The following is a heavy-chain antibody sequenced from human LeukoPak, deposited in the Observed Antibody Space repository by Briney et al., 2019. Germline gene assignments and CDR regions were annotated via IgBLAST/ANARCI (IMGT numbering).Heavy chain of an antibody. CDR1: GFTVSNNY. D-gene: IGHD4-23*01. CDR3: ARDRDYGGKLGH. V-gene: IGHV3-66*02. J-gene: IGHJ4*02. CDR2: IYSGGNT. Sequence: GGSLRLSCAASGFTVSNNYMNWVRQAPGKGLEWVSVIYSGGNTYYADSVKGRFTISRDNSKNTLHLQMNSLRVEDTAVYHCARDRDYGGKLGHWGQGTLVTVSS.